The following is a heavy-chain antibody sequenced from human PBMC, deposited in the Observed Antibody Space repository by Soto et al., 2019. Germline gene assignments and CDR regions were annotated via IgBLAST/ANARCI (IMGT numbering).Heavy chain of an antibody. CDR2: INAGNGNT. CDR1: GYTFTSYA. V-gene: IGHV1-3*01. Sequence: QVQLVQSGAEVKKPGASVKVSCKASGYTFTSYAMHWVRQAPGQRLEWMGWINAGNGNTKYSQKFQGRVTITRDTSGSTAYMELSSLRSEDTAVYYCARGPNPYYFDYWGQGTLVTVSS. CDR3: ARGPNPYYFDY. J-gene: IGHJ4*02.